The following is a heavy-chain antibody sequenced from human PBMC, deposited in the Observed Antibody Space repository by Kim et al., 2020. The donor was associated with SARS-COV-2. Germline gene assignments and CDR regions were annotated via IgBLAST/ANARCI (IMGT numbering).Heavy chain of an antibody. CDR3: ARDQGGSYDY. V-gene: IGHV3-33*01. D-gene: IGHD1-26*01. J-gene: IGHJ4*02. CDR2: NK. Sequence: NKQYADSVKGRFIISRDNSKNTLYLQMNSLRAEDTAVYYCARDQGGSYDYWGQGTLVTVSS.